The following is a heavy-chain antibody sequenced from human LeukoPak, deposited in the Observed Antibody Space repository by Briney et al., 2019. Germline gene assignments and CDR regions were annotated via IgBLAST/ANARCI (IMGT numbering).Heavy chain of an antibody. CDR3: ARGRDLDCSSTSCSMFDY. J-gene: IGHJ4*02. Sequence: GASVKVSCKAFGYTFTGYYMHWVRQAPGQGLEWMGWINPNSGGTNYAQKFQGRVTMTRDTSINTAYMELSRLTSDDTAVYYCARGRDLDCSSTSCSMFDYWGQGTLVTVSS. CDR1: GYTFTGYY. CDR2: INPNSGGT. D-gene: IGHD2-2*01. V-gene: IGHV1-2*02.